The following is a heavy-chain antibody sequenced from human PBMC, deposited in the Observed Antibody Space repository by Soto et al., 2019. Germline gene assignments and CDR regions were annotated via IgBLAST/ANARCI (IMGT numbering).Heavy chain of an antibody. Sequence: QVQLVESGGGVVQPGRSLRLSCVASGITFSRYGMHWVHQPPGKGLAWVAVIWYDGSNGYYADSVKGRFTISRDNSKNTLYLQMNSLRAEDTAVYYCARGGGVAGTTEVDYWGQGTVVTVSS. V-gene: IGHV3-33*01. CDR1: GITFSRYG. J-gene: IGHJ4*02. CDR2: IWYDGSNG. D-gene: IGHD4-17*01. CDR3: ARGGGVAGTTEVDY.